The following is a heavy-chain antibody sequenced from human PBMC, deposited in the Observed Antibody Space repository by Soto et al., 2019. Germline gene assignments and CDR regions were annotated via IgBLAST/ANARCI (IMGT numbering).Heavy chain of an antibody. CDR1: GYTFSSYA. J-gene: IGHJ3*02. Sequence: ASVKVSCKASGYTFSSYAVHWVRQAPGQRLEWMGWTNAGNGNTKYSQKFQGRVTITRDTSASTVYMEMSSLSSEGTAVYYCARGSGLIGGAFDIWGQGTMVTVSS. V-gene: IGHV1-3*01. D-gene: IGHD3-22*01. CDR3: ARGSGLIGGAFDI. CDR2: TNAGNGNT.